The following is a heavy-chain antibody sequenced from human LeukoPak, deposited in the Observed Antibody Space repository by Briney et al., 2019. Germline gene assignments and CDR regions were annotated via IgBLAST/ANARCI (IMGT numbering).Heavy chain of an antibody. CDR3: ARLGGDSSDYPFDH. CDR2: IIPLFGTA. V-gene: IGHV1-69*01. D-gene: IGHD3-22*01. CDR1: GGTFSSYA. J-gene: IGHJ4*02. Sequence: ASVKVSCKASGGTFSSYAISWVRQAPGQGLEWMGGIIPLFGTANYAQKFQDRATITADESTSTAYMELSSLRSEDTAFYYCARLGGDSSDYPFDHWGQGTLVTVSS.